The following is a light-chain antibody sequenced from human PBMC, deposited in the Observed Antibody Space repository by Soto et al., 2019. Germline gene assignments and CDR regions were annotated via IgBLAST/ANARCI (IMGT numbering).Light chain of an antibody. V-gene: IGKV3-20*01. CDR1: QSVGGS. Sequence: EIVMTQSPATLSVSPGERATLSRRASQSVGGSLAWYQQKPGQAPRLLIYGASTRATGIPDRFSGSGSGTDFTLTISRLEPEDFAVYYCQQYGSSPITFGQGTRLEIK. J-gene: IGKJ5*01. CDR3: QQYGSSPIT. CDR2: GAS.